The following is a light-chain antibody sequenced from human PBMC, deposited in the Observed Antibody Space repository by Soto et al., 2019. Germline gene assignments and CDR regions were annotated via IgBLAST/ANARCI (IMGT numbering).Light chain of an antibody. J-gene: IGLJ1*01. CDR3: SSYRSSSTPLI. Sequence: QSALTQPASVSGSPGQSITISCTGTSSDVGGYNYVSWYQQHPGKAPKLMIYEVSNRPSGVSNRFSGSKSGNTASLTISGLQAEDEADYYCSSYRSSSTPLIFGTGTELTVL. CDR1: SSDVGGYNY. V-gene: IGLV2-14*01. CDR2: EVS.